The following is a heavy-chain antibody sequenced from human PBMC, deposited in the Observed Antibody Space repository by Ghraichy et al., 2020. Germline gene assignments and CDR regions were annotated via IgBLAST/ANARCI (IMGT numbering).Heavy chain of an antibody. CDR1: GGSISSYY. CDR3: ARHSGAVAGGRLVGWFGP. CDR2: IYYDGST. D-gene: IGHD6-19*01. V-gene: IGHV4-59*08. Sequence: SETLSLTCSVSGGSISSYYWSWIRQPPGKGLEWIGYIYYDGSTNYNPSLKSRVTISLDTSENQFSLKLSSVTAADTAVYYCARHSGAVAGGRLVGWFGPWGQGTLVTVSS. J-gene: IGHJ5*02.